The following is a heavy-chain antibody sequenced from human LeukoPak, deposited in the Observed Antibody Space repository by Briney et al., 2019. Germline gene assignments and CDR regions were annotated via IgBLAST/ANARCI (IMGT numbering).Heavy chain of an antibody. CDR3: AIGSGWDDAFDI. Sequence: SETLSLTCAVYGGSFSGYYWSWIRQPPGKGLGWIGEINHSGSTNYNPSLKSRVTISVDTSKNQFSLKLSSVTAADTAVYYCAIGSGWDDAFDIWGQGTMVTVSS. D-gene: IGHD6-19*01. J-gene: IGHJ3*02. V-gene: IGHV4-34*01. CDR2: INHSGST. CDR1: GGSFSGYY.